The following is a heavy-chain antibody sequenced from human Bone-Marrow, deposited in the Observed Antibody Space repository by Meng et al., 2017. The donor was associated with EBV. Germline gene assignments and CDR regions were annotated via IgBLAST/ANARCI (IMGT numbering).Heavy chain of an antibody. CDR1: GGTFSSDA. J-gene: IGHJ4*02. Sequence: QVQLVRSWAEVKKPGSSVKVSCKTSGGTFSSDAISWVRQAPGQGLVWLGGLIPMSGAPYYAQNFQGRVTITADESTSTHYMELSNLRSEDTAMYYCASESGRGFTPDYWGQGTLVTVSS. CDR3: ASESGRGFTPDY. CDR2: LIPMSGAP. V-gene: IGHV1-69*01. D-gene: IGHD3-10*01.